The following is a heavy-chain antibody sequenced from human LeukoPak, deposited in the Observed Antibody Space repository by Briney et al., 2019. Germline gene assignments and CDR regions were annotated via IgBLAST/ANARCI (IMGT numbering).Heavy chain of an antibody. V-gene: IGHV4-59*01. J-gene: IGHJ3*02. Sequence: SETLSLTCTVSGGSISSYYWSWIRQPPGKGLEWIGYIYYSGSTNYNPSLKSRVTISVDTSKNQFSLKLSSVTAADAAVYYCARDRSMVVTLGAFDIWGQGTMVTVSS. CDR2: IYYSGST. CDR1: GGSISSYY. CDR3: ARDRSMVVTLGAFDI. D-gene: IGHD4-23*01.